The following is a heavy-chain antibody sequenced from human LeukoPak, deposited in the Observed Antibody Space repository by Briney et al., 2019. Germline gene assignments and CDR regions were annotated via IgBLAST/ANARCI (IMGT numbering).Heavy chain of an antibody. D-gene: IGHD3-9*01. J-gene: IGHJ4*02. V-gene: IGHV4-61*01. CDR3: ARDSLTGYYALDY. Sequence: PSETLSLTCTVSGGSVSSGSYYWRWIRQPPGKGLEWIGYIYYSGSTNYNPSLKSRVTISVDTSKNQFSLKLSSVTAADTAVYYCARDSLTGYYALDYWGQGTLVTVSS. CDR2: IYYSGST. CDR1: GGSVSSGSYY.